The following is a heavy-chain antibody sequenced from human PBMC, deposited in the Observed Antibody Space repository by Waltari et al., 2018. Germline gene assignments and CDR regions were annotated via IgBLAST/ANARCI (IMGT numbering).Heavy chain of an antibody. CDR1: GFTFSGYE. V-gene: IGHV3-48*03. J-gene: IGHJ4*02. CDR2: IGSSGSTI. Sequence: EVQLVESGGGLVQPGGSLRLSCAASGFTFSGYEMNWARQAPGKGLELVSYIGSSGSTIYYADSVKGRFTISRDNAKISLYLQMNSLRAEDTSVYYCAGANGDKLFDYWGQGTLVTVSS. CDR3: AGANGDKLFDY. D-gene: IGHD4-17*01.